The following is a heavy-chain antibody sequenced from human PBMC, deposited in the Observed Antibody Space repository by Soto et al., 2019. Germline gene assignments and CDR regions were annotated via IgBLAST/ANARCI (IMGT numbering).Heavy chain of an antibody. D-gene: IGHD3-22*01. Sequence: GGSLRLSCVASGFSFRGFEMNWVRQAPGKGLEWLSHINASGTVTHYADPVKGRFTISRDNDQNSLFLHMSSLRADDTAMYYCARAMIIVEYGMDIWGQGTAVTVSS. CDR2: INASGTVT. V-gene: IGHV3-48*03. J-gene: IGHJ6*02. CDR1: GFSFRGFE. CDR3: ARAMIIVEYGMDI.